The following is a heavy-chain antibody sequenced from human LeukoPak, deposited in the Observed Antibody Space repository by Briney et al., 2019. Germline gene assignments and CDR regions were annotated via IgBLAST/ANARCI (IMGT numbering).Heavy chain of an antibody. CDR3: ARIATTVTTEHDY. J-gene: IGHJ4*02. V-gene: IGHV4-38-2*01. CDR1: GYSISSGYY. Sequence: SETLSLTCAVSGYSISSGYYWGWIRQPPGRGLEWIGSIYHSGSTYYNPSLKSRVTISVDTSKNQFSRKLSSVTAADTAVYYCARIATTVTTEHDYWGQGTLVTVSS. D-gene: IGHD4-17*01. CDR2: IYHSGST.